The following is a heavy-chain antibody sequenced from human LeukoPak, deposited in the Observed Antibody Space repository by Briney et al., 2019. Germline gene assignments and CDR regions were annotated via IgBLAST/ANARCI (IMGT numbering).Heavy chain of an antibody. D-gene: IGHD3-10*01. J-gene: IGHJ6*03. CDR3: ARVRGYYYMDV. CDR2: ISTSGGTT. Sequence: PGGSLRLSCAGSGFTFSSYEMSWVRQAPGKGLEWVPYISTSGGTTYCADSVKGRFTISRDIAENSLYLQMNSLRGEDTAVYYCARVRGYYYMDVWGKGTTVTVSS. V-gene: IGHV3-48*03. CDR1: GFTFSSYE.